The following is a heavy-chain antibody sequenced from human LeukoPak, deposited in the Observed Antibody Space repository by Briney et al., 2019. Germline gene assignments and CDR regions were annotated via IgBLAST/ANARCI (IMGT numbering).Heavy chain of an antibody. V-gene: IGHV1-69*02. Sequence: SVKVSCKDSGGTFSVYTFCWVPQAPGQGLEWVGRIIPILDVANYAQKFQAKATITANKSTSTAYMDLSSLTSEDTAVYYCARGGQLSTGAYFDYWGQGTLVTIAS. CDR3: ARGGQLSTGAYFDY. CDR2: IIPILDVA. CDR1: GGTFSVYT. D-gene: IGHD6-6*01. J-gene: IGHJ4*02.